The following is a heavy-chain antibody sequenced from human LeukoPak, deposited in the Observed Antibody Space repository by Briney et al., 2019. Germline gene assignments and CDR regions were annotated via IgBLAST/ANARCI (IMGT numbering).Heavy chain of an antibody. CDR2: IKEDESEK. CDR3: ARHRALDY. V-gene: IGHV3-7*05. Sequence: PGGSLRLSCAASGFTFSNYWMSWVRQAPGKGLEWVANIKEDESEKYYADSVKGRFTISRDNAKISLYLQMDSLRAEDTAVYYCARHRALDYWGRGALVTVSS. CDR1: GFTFSNYW. J-gene: IGHJ4*02.